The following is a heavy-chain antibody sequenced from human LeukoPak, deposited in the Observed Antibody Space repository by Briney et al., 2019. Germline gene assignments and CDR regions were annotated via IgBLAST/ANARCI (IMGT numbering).Heavy chain of an antibody. J-gene: IGHJ5*02. Sequence: PGGSLSFSCAASGFTVSSNYMSWVRQAPGKGLEGVSVIYSGGSTYYADSVKGRFTISRDNSKNTLYLQMNSRRAEDTAVYYWARGPYSSGWYTGESWFDPCGQGTLVTVSS. CDR1: GFTVSSNY. V-gene: IGHV3-53*01. CDR3: ARGPYSSGWYTGESWFDP. D-gene: IGHD6-19*01. CDR2: IYSGGST.